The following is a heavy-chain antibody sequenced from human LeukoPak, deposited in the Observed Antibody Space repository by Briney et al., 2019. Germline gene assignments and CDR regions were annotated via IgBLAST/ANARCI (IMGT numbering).Heavy chain of an antibody. J-gene: IGHJ3*02. D-gene: IGHD5-12*01. CDR3: AREQSTSGHAGAFDI. V-gene: IGHV3-33*01. CDR1: GFTLWRHG. CDR2: TWYGGS. Sequence: GSLRLSCTTSGFTLWRHGMHWVRQAPGKGLEWVAVTWYGGSDYADSVRGRFSVSRDIFGNTVYLQMDNLRVEGTALYYCAREQSTSGHAGAFDIWGQGTVVTVSS.